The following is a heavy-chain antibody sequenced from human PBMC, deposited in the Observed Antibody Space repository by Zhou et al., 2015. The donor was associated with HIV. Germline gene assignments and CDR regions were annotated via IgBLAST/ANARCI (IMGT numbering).Heavy chain of an antibody. CDR3: ATDDIGGYHSFNY. CDR2: MNPNSGNT. V-gene: IGHV1-8*01. D-gene: IGHD3-22*01. CDR1: GYTFTSYD. J-gene: IGHJ4*02. Sequence: QVQLVQSGAEVKKPGASVKVSCKASGYTFTSYDINWVRQATGQGLEWMGWMNPNSGNTGYAQKFQGRVTLTTDRSTRTAYMELRTLRSDDAAIYYCATDDIGGYHSFNYWGQGTLVSVSS.